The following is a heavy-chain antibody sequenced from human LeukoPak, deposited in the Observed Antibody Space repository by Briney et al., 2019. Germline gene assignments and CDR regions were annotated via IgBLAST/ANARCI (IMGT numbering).Heavy chain of an antibody. D-gene: IGHD2-2*03. J-gene: IGHJ5*02. Sequence: SETLSLTCTVSGGSISSYYWSWIRQPPGKGLEWIGSIYQSGDTYYNPSLRSRITMSVDTSKNQFSLRLTSVTAPDTAVYYCARALDIVVVPAASGFDPWGQGTLVTVSS. CDR2: IYQSGDT. V-gene: IGHV4-59*04. CDR1: GGSISSYY. CDR3: ARALDIVVVPAASGFDP.